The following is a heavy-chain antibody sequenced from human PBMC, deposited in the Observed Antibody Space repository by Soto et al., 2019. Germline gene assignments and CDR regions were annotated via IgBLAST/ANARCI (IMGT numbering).Heavy chain of an antibody. J-gene: IGHJ3*02. CDR3: ARQGGRYCSGGSCYAFDI. D-gene: IGHD2-15*01. Sequence: GESLKISCKGSGYSFTSYWIGWVRQMSGKGLEWMGIIYPGDSDTRYSPSFQGQVTISADKSISTAYLQWSSLKASDTAMYYCARQGGRYCSGGSCYAFDIWGQGTMVTVSS. V-gene: IGHV5-51*01. CDR2: IYPGDSDT. CDR1: GYSFTSYW.